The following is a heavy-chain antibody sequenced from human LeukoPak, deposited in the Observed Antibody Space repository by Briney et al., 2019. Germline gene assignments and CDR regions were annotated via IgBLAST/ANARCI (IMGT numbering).Heavy chain of an antibody. CDR1: GGTFSSYA. CDR2: IIPILGIA. Sequence: SVKVSCKASGGTFSSYAISWVRQAPGQGLEWMGRIIPILGIANYAQKFQGRVTITADKSTSTAYMELSSLRSEDTAVYYCARDKYDSSGFNDYWGQGTLVTVSS. J-gene: IGHJ4*02. CDR3: ARDKYDSSGFNDY. D-gene: IGHD3-22*01. V-gene: IGHV1-69*04.